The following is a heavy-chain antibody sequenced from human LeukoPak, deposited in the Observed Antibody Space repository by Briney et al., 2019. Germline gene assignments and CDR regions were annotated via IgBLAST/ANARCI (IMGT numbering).Heavy chain of an antibody. D-gene: IGHD3-3*01. CDR1: GFTFSNYG. Sequence: PGGSLRLSCAASGFTFSNYGIHWVRQAPGKGLEWVTVISYDESKKYYADSVKGRSTISRDNSKNTVYLQMNSLRAEDTAVYYCANTYYAFWSGSFWGQGTLVTVSS. CDR3: ANTYYAFWSGSF. CDR2: ISYDESKK. J-gene: IGHJ4*02. V-gene: IGHV3-30*04.